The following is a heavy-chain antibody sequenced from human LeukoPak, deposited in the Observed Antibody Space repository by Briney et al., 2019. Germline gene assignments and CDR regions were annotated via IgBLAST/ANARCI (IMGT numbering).Heavy chain of an antibody. CDR1: GYSFTAYY. V-gene: IGHV1-46*01. Sequence: GASVKVSCKASGYSFTAYYMHWVRQAPGQGLEWMGIINPSSSSTSYAQKFQDRATMTRDTSTSTVYMELSSLRSEDTAVYYCASAGGGYSYGSPVDYWGQGTLVTVSS. CDR3: ASAGGGYSYGSPVDY. CDR2: INPSSSST. J-gene: IGHJ4*02. D-gene: IGHD5-18*01.